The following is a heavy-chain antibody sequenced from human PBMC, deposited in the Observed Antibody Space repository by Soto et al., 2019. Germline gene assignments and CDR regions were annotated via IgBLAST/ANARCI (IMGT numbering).Heavy chain of an antibody. D-gene: IGHD1-26*01. CDR1: GGTSSSYS. CDR3: ARDGGRHSGGIDY. CDR2: IIPIFGTA. Sequence: QVQLVQSGAEVKKPGSSVKVSGKASGGTSSSYSINWVRQAPGQGLEWMGEIIPIFGTANYAQKFQGRVTITADESTSTAYMELSSLRSEDTAVYYCARDGGRHSGGIDYWGQGTLVTVSS. J-gene: IGHJ4*02. V-gene: IGHV1-69*01.